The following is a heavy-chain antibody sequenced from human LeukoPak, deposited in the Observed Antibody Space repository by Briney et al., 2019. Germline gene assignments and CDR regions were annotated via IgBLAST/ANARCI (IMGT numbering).Heavy chain of an antibody. CDR3: ARELAGSYWSRDFDY. V-gene: IGHV3-20*04. D-gene: IGHD1-26*01. Sequence: GGSLRLSCAASGFTFDDYGMSWVRQAPGKGLEWVSGINWNGGSTGYADSVKGRFTISRDNAKNSLYLQMNSLRAEDTALYYCARELAGSYWSRDFDYWGQGTLVTVSS. CDR2: INWNGGST. J-gene: IGHJ4*02. CDR1: GFTFDDYG.